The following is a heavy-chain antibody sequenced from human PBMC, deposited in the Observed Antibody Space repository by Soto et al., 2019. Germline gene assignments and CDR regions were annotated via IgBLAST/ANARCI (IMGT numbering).Heavy chain of an antibody. J-gene: IGHJ5*02. CDR1: GGSISSSSYY. CDR2: IYYSGST. D-gene: IGHD1-7*01. Sequence: SETLSLTCTVSGGSISSSSYYWGWIRQPPGKGLEWIGSIYYSGSTYYNPSLKSRVTISVDTSKNQFSLKLSSVTAADTAVYYCATNNWNYLLSDNWFDPWGQGTLVTVSS. CDR3: ATNNWNYLLSDNWFDP. V-gene: IGHV4-39*01.